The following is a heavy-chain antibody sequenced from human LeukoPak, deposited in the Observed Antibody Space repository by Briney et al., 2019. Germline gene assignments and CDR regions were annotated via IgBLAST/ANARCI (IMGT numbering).Heavy chain of an antibody. V-gene: IGHV4-34*01. Sequence: PSETLSLTCAVYGGSFSGYYWSWIRQPPGKGLEWIGEINHSGSTNYNPSLKSRVTISVDTPKNQFSLKLSSVTAADTAVYYCARGGGDYPVAYWGQGTLVAVSS. D-gene: IGHD4-17*01. CDR2: INHSGST. CDR3: ARGGGDYPVAY. CDR1: GGSFSGYY. J-gene: IGHJ4*02.